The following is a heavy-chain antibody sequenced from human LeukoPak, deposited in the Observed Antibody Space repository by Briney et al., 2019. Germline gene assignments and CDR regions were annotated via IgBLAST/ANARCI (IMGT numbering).Heavy chain of an antibody. D-gene: IGHD2/OR15-2a*01. CDR1: GFTFSSFA. Sequence: GGSLILSCSASGFTFSSFAMHWVRQAPGKGLEYVAAISRNGGSTYYADSVKGRFTISRDNSKSTLYLQMSSLRAEDTAVYLCVKDLRSDFMGVLSRYLSYWGQGTLVTVSS. V-gene: IGHV3-64D*09. J-gene: IGHJ4*02. CDR2: ISRNGGST. CDR3: VKDLRSDFMGVLSRYLSY.